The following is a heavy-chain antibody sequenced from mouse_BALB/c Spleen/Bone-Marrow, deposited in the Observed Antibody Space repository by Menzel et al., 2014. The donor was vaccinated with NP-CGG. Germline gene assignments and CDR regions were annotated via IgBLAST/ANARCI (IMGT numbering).Heavy chain of an antibody. Sequence: EVKVEESGGGLVQPGGSLKLSCAASGFDFSRYWMTWVRQAPGKGLEWIGEINPESSTINYTPSLEDKFIISRDNAKNALYLQMSKVRSEDTALYYCARPGYYGYQDVWGAGTTVTVSS. D-gene: IGHD1-2*01. CDR1: GFDFSRYW. J-gene: IGHJ1*01. V-gene: IGHV4-1*02. CDR2: INPESSTI. CDR3: ARPGYYGYQDV.